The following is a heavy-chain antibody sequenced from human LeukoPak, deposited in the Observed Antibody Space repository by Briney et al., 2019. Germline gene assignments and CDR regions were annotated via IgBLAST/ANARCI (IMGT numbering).Heavy chain of an antibody. Sequence: GGSLRLSCAASGFTFSDYYMTWLRQAPGKGLEWLSYISNSGTTVFYAGSVKGRFTVSRDNAKRSLYLQMNSLRAEDTAVYYCAREDYYYGMDVWGQGTTVTVSS. CDR2: ISNSGTTV. V-gene: IGHV3-11*01. CDR1: GFTFSDYY. CDR3: AREDYYYGMDV. J-gene: IGHJ6*02.